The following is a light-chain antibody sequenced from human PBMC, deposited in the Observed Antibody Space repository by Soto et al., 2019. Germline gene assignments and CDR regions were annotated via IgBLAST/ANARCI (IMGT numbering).Light chain of an antibody. CDR1: SSDGGGYNY. CDR3: SSYTSSSTLVV. CDR2: DVS. J-gene: IGLJ2*01. Sequence: QSALTQPASVSGSPGQSITISCTGTSSDGGGYNYVSWYQQHPGKAPKLMIYDVSNRPSGVSNRFSGSKSGNTASLTISGLPAEDEADYYCSSYTSSSTLVVFGGGTKLTVL. V-gene: IGLV2-14*01.